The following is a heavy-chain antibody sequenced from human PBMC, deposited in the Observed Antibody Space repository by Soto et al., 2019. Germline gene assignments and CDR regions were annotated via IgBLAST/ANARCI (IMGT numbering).Heavy chain of an antibody. D-gene: IGHD4-17*01. CDR2: ISGSGGST. CDR1: GFTFSSYA. J-gene: IGHJ4*02. Sequence: EVQLLESGGGLVQPGGSLRLSCAASGFTFSSYAMSWVRQAPGKGLEWVSAISGSGGSTYYADSVKGRFTISRDNSKNALYLQMNSLRAEDSPVYYCASQPPGEPYGNYLYWGQGTLVIVSS. V-gene: IGHV3-23*01. CDR3: ASQPPGEPYGNYLY.